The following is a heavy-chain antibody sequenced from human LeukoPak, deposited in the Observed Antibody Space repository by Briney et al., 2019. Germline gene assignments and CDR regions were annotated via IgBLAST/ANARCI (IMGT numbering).Heavy chain of an antibody. D-gene: IGHD3-16*02. CDR2: IYPGDSDT. CDR1: GYSFTSYW. CDR3: ARLPYYDYVWGSYRYTYFDY. V-gene: IGHV5-51*01. J-gene: IGHJ4*02. Sequence: GESLKISCKGSGYSFTSYWIGWVRQMPGKGLEWMGIIYPGDSDTRYSPSFQGQVTISADKSISTAYLQWSSLKASDTAVYYCARLPYYDYVWGSYRYTYFDYWGQGTLVTVSS.